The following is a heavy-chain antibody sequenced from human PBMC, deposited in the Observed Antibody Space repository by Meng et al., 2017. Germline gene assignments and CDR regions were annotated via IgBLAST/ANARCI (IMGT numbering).Heavy chain of an antibody. J-gene: IGHJ6*02. V-gene: IGHV3-33*01. CDR2: IWYDGSNK. D-gene: IGHD3-10*01. CDR3: ARDRNLWFGELLPIYYYGMDV. CDR1: GFTFSSYG. Sequence: GESLKISCAASGFTFSSYGMHWVRQAPGKGLEWVAVIWYDGSNKYYADSVKGRFTISRDNSKNTLYLQMNSLRAEDTAVYYCARDRNLWFGELLPIYYYGMDVWGQGTTVTVSS.